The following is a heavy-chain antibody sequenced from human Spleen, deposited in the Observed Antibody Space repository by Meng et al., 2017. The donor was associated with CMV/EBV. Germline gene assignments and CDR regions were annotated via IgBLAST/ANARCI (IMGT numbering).Heavy chain of an antibody. J-gene: IGHJ6*02. D-gene: IGHD2-2*01. CDR3: ARDKGYCSSTSCSYYYYYGMDV. Sequence: GESLKISCAASGVTVSSSGMHWARQAPGKGLEWVSVIYSGGRTFYAESVKGRFTISRDNAKNSLYLQMNSLRAEDTAVYYCARDKGYCSSTSCSYYYYYGMDVWGQGTTVTVSS. CDR1: GVTVSSSG. CDR2: IYSGGRT. V-gene: IGHV3-NL1*01.